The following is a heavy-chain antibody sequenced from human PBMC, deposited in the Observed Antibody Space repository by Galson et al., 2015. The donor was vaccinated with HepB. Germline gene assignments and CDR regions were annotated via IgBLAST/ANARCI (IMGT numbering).Heavy chain of an antibody. J-gene: IGHJ6*03. D-gene: IGHD3-22*01. CDR2: INPSGGST. V-gene: IGHV1-46*01. Sequence: SVKVSCKASGYTFTSYYMHWVRLAPGQGLEWMGIINPSGGSTSYAQKFQGRVTMTRDTSTSTVYMELSSLRSEDTAVYYCARDPDSSGYDYYYYYMDVWGKGTTVTVSS. CDR1: GYTFTSYY. CDR3: ARDPDSSGYDYYYYYMDV.